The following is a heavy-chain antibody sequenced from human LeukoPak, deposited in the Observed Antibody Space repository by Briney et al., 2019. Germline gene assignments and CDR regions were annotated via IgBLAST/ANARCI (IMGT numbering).Heavy chain of an antibody. D-gene: IGHD2-2*01. J-gene: IGHJ3*02. Sequence: PGGSLRLSCAASGFTFSSYSMNWVRQAPGKGLEWVSSISSSSSYIHYADSVKGRFTISRDNAKNSLYLQMNSLRAEDTAVYYCARVCSSTSCSEGAFDIWGQGTMVTVSS. V-gene: IGHV3-21*01. CDR1: GFTFSSYS. CDR2: ISSSSSYI. CDR3: ARVCSSTSCSEGAFDI.